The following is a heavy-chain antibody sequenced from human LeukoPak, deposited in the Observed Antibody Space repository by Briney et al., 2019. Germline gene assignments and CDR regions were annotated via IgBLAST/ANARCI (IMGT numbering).Heavy chain of an antibody. CDR3: ASACDEKVHYYYYMDV. D-gene: IGHD4/OR15-4a*01. CDR2: IYTSGST. J-gene: IGHJ6*03. CDR1: GGSISSGSYY. V-gene: IGHV4-61*02. Sequence: SETLSLTCTVSGGSISSGSYYWSWLRQPAGKGLEWIGRIYTSGSTNYNPSLKSRVTISVDTSKNQFSLKLSSVTAADTAVYYCASACDEKVHYYYYMDVWGKGTTVTVSS.